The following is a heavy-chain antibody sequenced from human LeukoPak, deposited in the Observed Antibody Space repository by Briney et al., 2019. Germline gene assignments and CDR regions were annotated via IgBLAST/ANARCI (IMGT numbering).Heavy chain of an antibody. J-gene: IGHJ3*02. V-gene: IGHV4-30-4*08. CDR2: IYYSGST. CDR3: ARSRAAGQEHDAFDI. D-gene: IGHD6-13*01. Sequence: PSQTLSLTCTVSGGSISSGDYYWSWIRQPPGKGLEWIGYIYYSGSTYYNPSLKSRVTISVDTSKNQFSLKLSSVTAADTAAYYCARSRAAGQEHDAFDIWGQGTMVTVSS. CDR1: GGSISSGDYY.